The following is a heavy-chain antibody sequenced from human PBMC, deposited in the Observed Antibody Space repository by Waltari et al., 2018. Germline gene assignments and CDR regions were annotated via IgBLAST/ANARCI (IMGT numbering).Heavy chain of an antibody. CDR1: GGSFSGYY. J-gene: IGHJ3*02. CDR3: ARKVSTRSGDHDAFDI. V-gene: IGHV4-34*01. Sequence: QVQLQQWGAGLLKPSETLSLTCAVYGGSFSGYYWSWIRQPPGKGLEWIGEINHSGSTNYNPSLKSRVTISVDKSKNQFSLKLSSVTAADTAVYYCARKVSTRSGDHDAFDIWGQGTMVTVSS. CDR2: INHSGST. D-gene: IGHD3-10*01.